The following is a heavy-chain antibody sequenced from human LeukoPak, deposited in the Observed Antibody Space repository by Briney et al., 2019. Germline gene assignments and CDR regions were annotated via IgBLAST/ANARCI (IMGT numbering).Heavy chain of an antibody. Sequence: AGGSLRLSWAASGXTFSTYAMTWVRQAPGKGLEWVSAISGSGGSTYYADSVKGRFTISRDNSKNTLYLQMKSLSAEDTAVYYCAKDSTWLQLWFAYWGQGTLVTVSS. D-gene: IGHD5-18*01. V-gene: IGHV3-23*01. CDR3: AKDSTWLQLWFAY. J-gene: IGHJ4*02. CDR2: ISGSGGST. CDR1: GXTFSTYA.